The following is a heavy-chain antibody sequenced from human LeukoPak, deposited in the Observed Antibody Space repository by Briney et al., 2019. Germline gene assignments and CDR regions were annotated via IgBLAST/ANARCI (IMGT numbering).Heavy chain of an antibody. Sequence: GGSLRHSCAASGFTFKSYWMSWVRQAPGKGLEWVAYIKQDESEKYYVDSVKGRFTISRDNANNSLDLQMNSLRAEDTAVYYCARDQGEEFDFWGQGTLVTVSS. D-gene: IGHD3-16*01. V-gene: IGHV3-7*01. CDR2: IKQDESEK. CDR3: ARDQGEEFDF. J-gene: IGHJ4*02. CDR1: GFTFKSYW.